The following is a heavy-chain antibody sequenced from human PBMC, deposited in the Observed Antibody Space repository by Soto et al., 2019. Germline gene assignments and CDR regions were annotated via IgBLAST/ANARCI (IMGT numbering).Heavy chain of an antibody. CDR2: IYHSGST. Sequence: SSATLSLTCAVSGYSITSGYYWGWIRQPPGKGLEWIGSIYHSGSTYYNPSLKSRVTISVDTPQKLFSLKLSSVTAADTAVYYCARLPYSYSGYDETYFDYWGQGTLVTVSS. D-gene: IGHD5-12*01. J-gene: IGHJ4*02. CDR3: ARLPYSYSGYDETYFDY. V-gene: IGHV4-38-2*01. CDR1: GYSITSGYY.